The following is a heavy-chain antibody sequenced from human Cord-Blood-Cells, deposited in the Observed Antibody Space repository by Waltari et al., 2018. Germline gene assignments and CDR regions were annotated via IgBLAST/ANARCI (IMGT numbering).Heavy chain of an antibody. D-gene: IGHD3-10*01. CDR1: GYTFTSYG. V-gene: IGHV1-18*01. CDR3: ARDRRVRGVIPGSYYYYGMDV. Sequence: QVQLVQSGAEVKKPGASVKVSCKASGYTFTSYGISWVRQAPGQGLEWMGWISADNGNPNYARKLQGRVPMTTDTSTSTAYMELGRLSSDDTAVYYCARDRRVRGVIPGSYYYYGMDVLGQGTTVTVSS. CDR2: ISADNGNP. J-gene: IGHJ6*02.